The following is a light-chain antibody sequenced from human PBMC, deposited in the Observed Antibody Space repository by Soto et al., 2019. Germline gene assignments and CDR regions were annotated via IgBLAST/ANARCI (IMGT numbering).Light chain of an antibody. CDR2: DAT. V-gene: IGKV3-11*01. Sequence: IVLTQSPATLSLSPGGRSTPSCRASQSVITYLGWYQQKPGQAPRLLIYDATNRDTGIPARFSGSGSGTDFTLTISSLEPEDFAIYYCQQRSNLVSFGQGTRLEIK. CDR1: QSVITY. J-gene: IGKJ5*01. CDR3: QQRSNLVS.